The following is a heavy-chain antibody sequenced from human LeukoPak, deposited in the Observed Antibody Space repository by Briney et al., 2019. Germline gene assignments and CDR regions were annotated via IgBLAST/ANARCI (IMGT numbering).Heavy chain of an antibody. Sequence: GXXLRLSCAASGFTFSSYEMNWVRQAPGKGLEWVSYISSSGSTIYYADSVKGRFTISRDKAKNSLYLQMNSLRAEDTAVYYCARDGEPTLFDYWGQGTLVTVSS. CDR3: ARDGEPTLFDY. CDR2: ISSSGSTI. V-gene: IGHV3-48*03. J-gene: IGHJ4*02. CDR1: GFTFSSYE. D-gene: IGHD1-14*01.